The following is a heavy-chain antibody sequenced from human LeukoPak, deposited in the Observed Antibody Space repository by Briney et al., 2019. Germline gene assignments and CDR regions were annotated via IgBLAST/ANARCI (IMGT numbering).Heavy chain of an antibody. J-gene: IGHJ4*02. Sequence: GESLRLSCAASGFTFSSYWVCWVRQAPGKGLVWVSRIASDGSSTTYADSVKGRFSISRDNAENTLYLQMNSLRVEDTAVYYCARGRPHGNDYWGQGTLVTVSS. CDR1: GFTFSSYW. CDR3: ARGRPHGNDY. D-gene: IGHD4-23*01. V-gene: IGHV3-74*01. CDR2: IASDGSST.